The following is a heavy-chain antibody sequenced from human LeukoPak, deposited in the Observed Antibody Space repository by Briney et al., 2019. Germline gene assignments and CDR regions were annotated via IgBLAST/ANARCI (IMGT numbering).Heavy chain of an antibody. Sequence: GGSLRLSCAASGVTFSSYAMSWVRQAPGKGLEWVSAISGSGGSTYYADSVKGRFTISRDNSKNTLYLQMNSLRAEDTAVYYCARDPGAYDYVWGSYRYDAFDIWGQGTMVTVSS. CDR2: ISGSGGST. CDR3: ARDPGAYDYVWGSYRYDAFDI. V-gene: IGHV3-23*01. CDR1: GVTFSSYA. D-gene: IGHD3-16*02. J-gene: IGHJ3*02.